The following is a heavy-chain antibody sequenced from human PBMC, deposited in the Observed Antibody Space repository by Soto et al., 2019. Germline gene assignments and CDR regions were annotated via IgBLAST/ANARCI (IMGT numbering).Heavy chain of an antibody. J-gene: IGHJ4*02. Sequence: QVHLQESGPGLVRPSQTLSLTCIVSGGSISGGDYYWTWIRQPPGTGLEWIGHIYSSGATYFNPSLMSRVSISVDRSRNQCSLNLRSVTAADTAVYYCARATAYCGRTDCYPFDFWGQGTLVTVSS. V-gene: IGHV4-30-4*01. CDR3: ARATAYCGRTDCYPFDF. CDR1: GGSISGGDYY. CDR2: IYSSGAT. D-gene: IGHD2-21*01.